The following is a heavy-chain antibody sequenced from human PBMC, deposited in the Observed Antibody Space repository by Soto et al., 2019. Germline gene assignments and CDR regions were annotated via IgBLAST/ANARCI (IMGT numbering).Heavy chain of an antibody. J-gene: IGHJ6*02. CDR2: IIPTFGTA. V-gene: IGHV1-69*13. CDR1: GGTFSSHA. CDR3: AGATAALHYYYYGMDV. D-gene: IGHD4-4*01. Sequence: SVKVSCKASGGTFSSHAISWVRQAPGQGLEWMGGIIPTFGTANYAQKFQGRVTITADESTSTAYMELSSLRSEDTAVYYCAGATAALHYYYYGMDVWGQGTTVTVSS.